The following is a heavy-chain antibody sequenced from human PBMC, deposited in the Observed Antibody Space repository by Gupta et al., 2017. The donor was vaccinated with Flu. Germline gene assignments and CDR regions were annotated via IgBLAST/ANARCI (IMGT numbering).Heavy chain of an antibody. CDR1: GFTFSFYD. CDR3: ARDGDWAREYAYFDL. J-gene: IGHJ2*01. CDR2: IWTHGTTK. Sequence: QVQLVESGGGVVQPGRSLRLSCAASGFTFSFYDIHWVRQAPGKGLEWVAVIWTHGTTKYYADSGKGRFTISRDNSENTLYLQMNSLRAEDTAVYYCARDGDWAREYAYFDLWGLVSLVSVS. D-gene: IGHD2-8*01. V-gene: IGHV3-33*01.